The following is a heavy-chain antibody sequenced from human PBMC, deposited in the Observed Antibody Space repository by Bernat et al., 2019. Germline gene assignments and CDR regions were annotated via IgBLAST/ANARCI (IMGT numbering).Heavy chain of an antibody. V-gene: IGHV3-48*01. CDR3: ARDEDGDYEFDY. J-gene: IGHJ4*02. CDR2: ISSGSSFV. CDR1: GFIFSSYG. D-gene: IGHD4-17*01. Sequence: EVQLVESGGDLEQPGGSLRLSCVASGFIFSSYGMTWVRQAPGKGLEWVSHISSGSSFVSYADSVKGRFTISRDNAKNSVYLQMNSLRAEDTATYYCARDEDGDYEFDYWGQGTLVTVSS.